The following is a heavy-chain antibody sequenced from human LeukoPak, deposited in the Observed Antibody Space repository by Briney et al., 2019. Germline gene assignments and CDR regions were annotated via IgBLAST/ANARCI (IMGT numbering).Heavy chain of an antibody. Sequence: ASVKVSCKASGYTFTSYGISWVRQAPGQGLEWMGRISAYNGNTNYALKLQGRVTMTTDTSTSTAYMELRSLRSDDTAVYYCARDKAGIFGVVIHYYYYGMDVWGQGTTVTVSS. V-gene: IGHV1-18*01. CDR2: ISAYNGNT. J-gene: IGHJ6*02. CDR1: GYTFTSYG. D-gene: IGHD3-3*01. CDR3: ARDKAGIFGVVIHYYYYGMDV.